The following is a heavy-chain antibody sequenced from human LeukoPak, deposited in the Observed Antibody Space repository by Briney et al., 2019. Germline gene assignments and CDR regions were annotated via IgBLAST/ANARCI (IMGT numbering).Heavy chain of an antibody. J-gene: IGHJ6*02. D-gene: IGHD4-17*01. Sequence: GGSLRLSCAVSGFTFSSYAMHWVRQAPGKGLEWVAVISYDGSNKYYADSVKGRFTISRDNSKNTLYLQMNSLRAEDTAVYYCARDRTTVTTAGWVYYGMDVWGQGTTVTVSS. V-gene: IGHV3-30-3*01. CDR2: ISYDGSNK. CDR3: ARDRTTVTTAGWVYYGMDV. CDR1: GFTFSSYA.